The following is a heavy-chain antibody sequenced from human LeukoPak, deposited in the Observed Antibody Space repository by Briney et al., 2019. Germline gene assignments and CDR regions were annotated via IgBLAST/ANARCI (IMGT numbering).Heavy chain of an antibody. CDR3: ATLGDFWSGNAFDI. CDR1: GFTFSSYG. V-gene: IGHV3-30*02. J-gene: IGHJ3*02. Sequence: GGSLRLSCAASGFTFSSYGMHWVRQAPGKGLEWVAFIRYDGSNKYHADSVKGRFTISRDNSKNTLYLQMNSLRAEDTAVYYCATLGDFWSGNAFDIWGQGTMVTVSS. CDR2: IRYDGSNK. D-gene: IGHD3-3*01.